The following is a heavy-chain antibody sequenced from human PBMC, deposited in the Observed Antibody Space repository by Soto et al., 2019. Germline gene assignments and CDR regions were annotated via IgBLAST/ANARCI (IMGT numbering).Heavy chain of an antibody. Sequence: EVQLLESGGGLVQPGGSLRLSCAASGFTFSSYAMAWVRQAPGTGLEWVSGIDGSGGDTSFADSVKGRFSISRDNSKQMLYLHMNSLRAEDTARYYCAKEMVAAAYVETSPFDFWGQGTLVTVSS. CDR1: GFTFSSYA. D-gene: IGHD2-15*01. V-gene: IGHV3-23*01. CDR3: AKEMVAAAYVETSPFDF. J-gene: IGHJ4*02. CDR2: IDGSGGDT.